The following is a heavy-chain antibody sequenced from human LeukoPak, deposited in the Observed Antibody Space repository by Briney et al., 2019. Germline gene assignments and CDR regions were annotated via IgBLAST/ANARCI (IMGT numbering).Heavy chain of an antibody. CDR3: ASGGSSSWYRWFDP. V-gene: IGHV4-39*01. CDR2: ISYSGST. CDR1: GGSISSSSYY. Sequence: ASETLSLTCTVSGGSISSSSYYWGWIRQPPGKGLEWIGDISYSGSTYYNPSLKSRVTISVDTSKNQFSLKLSSVTATDTAVYYCASGGSSSWYRWFDPWGQGALVTVSS. J-gene: IGHJ5*02. D-gene: IGHD6-13*01.